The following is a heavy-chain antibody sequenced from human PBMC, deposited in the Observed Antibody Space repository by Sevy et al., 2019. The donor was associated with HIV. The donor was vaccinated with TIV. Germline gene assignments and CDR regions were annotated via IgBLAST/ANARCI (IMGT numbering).Heavy chain of an antibody. CDR1: GYTFTSYG. CDR3: VRADPAQHFDS. CDR2: ISAYNGNT. V-gene: IGHV1-18*04. Sequence: ASVKVSCKASGYTFTSYGISWVRQAPGQGLEWMGWISAYNGNTSYAQKFQGRVTMTRDTSTSTLYMDLSSLRSEDTAVYYCVRADPAQHFDSWGQGTLVTVSS. J-gene: IGHJ4*02.